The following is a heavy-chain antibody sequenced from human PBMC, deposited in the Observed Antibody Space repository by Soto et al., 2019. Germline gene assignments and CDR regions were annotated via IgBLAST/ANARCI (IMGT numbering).Heavy chain of an antibody. CDR3: ARVDWNNNFDLDY. CDR1: GFTFSSYE. J-gene: IGHJ4*02. D-gene: IGHD1-1*01. CDR2: ISSSGSTI. Sequence: PGGSLRLSCAASGFTFSSYEMNWVRQAPGKGLEWVSYISSSGSTIYYADSVKGRFTISRDNAKNSLYLQMNSLRAEDTAVYYCARVDWNNNFDLDYWGQGTLVTVSS. V-gene: IGHV3-48*03.